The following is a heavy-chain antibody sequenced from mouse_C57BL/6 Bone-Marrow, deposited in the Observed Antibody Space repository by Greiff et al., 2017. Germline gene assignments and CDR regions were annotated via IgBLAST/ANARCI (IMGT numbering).Heavy chain of an antibody. J-gene: IGHJ3*01. Sequence: EVKLVESGGGLVQPKGSLKLSCAASGFRFNTYAMNWVRQAPGKGLEWVARIRSKSNNYATYYADSVKDRFTISRDDSESMLYLQMNNLKTEDTAMYYCGSPPWFAYWGQGTLVTVSA. CDR1: GFRFNTYA. CDR3: GSPPWFAY. CDR2: IRSKSNNYAT. V-gene: IGHV10-1*01.